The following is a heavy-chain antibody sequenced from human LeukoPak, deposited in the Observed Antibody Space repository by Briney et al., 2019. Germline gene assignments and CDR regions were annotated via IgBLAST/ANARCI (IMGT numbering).Heavy chain of an antibody. CDR3: ARERLYCSSPSCYSGGFDY. CDR1: GFTFRIYA. Sequence: GRSLSLSCAASGFTFRIYAMHGARQAPGKGLEWVAVISYDGSNKYYADSVKGRFTISRDNSKNTLYLQLYSLRAGDTAVYYCARERLYCSSPSCYSGGFDYWGQGTLVTVSS. V-gene: IGHV3-30*04. D-gene: IGHD2-2*01. J-gene: IGHJ4*02. CDR2: ISYDGSNK.